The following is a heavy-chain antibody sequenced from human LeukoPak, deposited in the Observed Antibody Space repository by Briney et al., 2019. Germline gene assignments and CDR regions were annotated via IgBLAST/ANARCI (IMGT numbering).Heavy chain of an antibody. J-gene: IGHJ4*02. D-gene: IGHD2-2*02. CDR3: ARESVQYCSSTSCYTRGGIDY. CDR1: SGSFSGYY. V-gene: IGHV4-34*01. CDR2: INHSGST. Sequence: PSETLSLTCAVYSGSFSGYYWNWIRQPPGKGLEWIGEINHSGSTNYNPSLKSRVTISVDTSKNQFSLKLSSVTAADTAVYYCARESVQYCSSTSCYTRGGIDYWGQGTLVTVSS.